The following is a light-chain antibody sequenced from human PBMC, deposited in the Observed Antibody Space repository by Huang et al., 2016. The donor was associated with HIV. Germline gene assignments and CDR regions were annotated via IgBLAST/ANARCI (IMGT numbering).Light chain of an antibody. J-gene: IGKJ3*01. Sequence: DIQMTQSPSSLSASVGDRVTITCQASQDISNYLNWYQQKPRKAPKLLIYDASNLETGVPSRFSGSGSGTDFAFTINSLQPEDTATYYCQQYDNVPRTFGPGTKVHI. CDR2: DAS. CDR3: QQYDNVPRT. CDR1: QDISNY. V-gene: IGKV1-33*01.